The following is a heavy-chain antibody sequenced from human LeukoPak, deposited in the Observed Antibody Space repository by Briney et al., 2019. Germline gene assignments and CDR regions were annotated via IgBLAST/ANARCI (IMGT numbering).Heavy chain of an antibody. CDR3: ARDEAAGDIPFES. CDR1: EFTFSTYA. V-gene: IGHV3-30-3*01. Sequence: PGGSLRLSCAASEFTFSTYAIHWVRQAPGKGLEWVAVISYDGNNKYYADSVKGRFTISRDNSKSTLYLLMNSLRAEDTAVYYCARDEAAGDIPFESWGQGTLVTVSS. CDR2: ISYDGNNK. D-gene: IGHD6-13*01. J-gene: IGHJ4*02.